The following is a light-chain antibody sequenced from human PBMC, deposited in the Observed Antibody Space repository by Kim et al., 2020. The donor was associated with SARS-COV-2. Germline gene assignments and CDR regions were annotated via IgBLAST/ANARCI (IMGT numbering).Light chain of an antibody. CDR1: QSIGYW. CDR3: QQYNSLPYT. CDR2: KAS. J-gene: IGKJ2*01. V-gene: IGKV1-5*03. Sequence: SASVGDRVTITCRASQSIGYWLAWYQQRPGKAPNLLIYKASSLESGVPSRFSGGGSVTEFTLTISSLQPDDFATYFCQQYNSLPYTFGQGTKLEI.